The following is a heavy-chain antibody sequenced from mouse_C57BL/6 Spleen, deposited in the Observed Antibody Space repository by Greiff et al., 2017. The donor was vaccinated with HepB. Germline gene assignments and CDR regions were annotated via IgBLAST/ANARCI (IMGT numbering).Heavy chain of an antibody. CDR3: AREEGCYYAWFAY. V-gene: IGHV1-54*01. CDR1: GYAFTNYL. J-gene: IGHJ3*01. Sequence: QVQLKQSGAELVRPGTSVKVSCKASGYAFTNYLIEWVKQRPGQGLEWIGVINPGSGGTNYNEKFKGKATLTADKSSSTAYMQLSSLTSEDSAVYFCAREEGCYYAWFAYWGQGTLVTVSA. CDR2: INPGSGGT. D-gene: IGHD1-1*01.